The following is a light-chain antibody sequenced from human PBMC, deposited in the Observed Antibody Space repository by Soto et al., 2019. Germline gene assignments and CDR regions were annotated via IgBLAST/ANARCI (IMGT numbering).Light chain of an antibody. CDR1: SRDVGGYNY. CDR3: SSYISSSALEV. V-gene: IGLV2-14*01. CDR2: EVS. J-gene: IGLJ1*01. Sequence: QSALTQPASVSGSPGQSITISCTGTSRDVGGYNYVSWYQHHPDKAPKLVIYEVSNRPSGVSNRFSGSKSGNTASLIISGLQAEDEADYYCSSYISSSALEVFGTGTKLTVL.